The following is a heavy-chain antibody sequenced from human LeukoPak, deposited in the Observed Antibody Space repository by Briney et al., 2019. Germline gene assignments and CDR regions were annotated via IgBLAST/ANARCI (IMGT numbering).Heavy chain of an antibody. V-gene: IGHV3-30*02. CDR1: GFTFSSYS. CDR2: IWFDGIRK. Sequence: GGSLRLSCAASGFTFSSYSMNWVRQAPGKGLEWVAAIWFDGIRKYYTDSVKGRFTISRDNSKNTLYLQMNSLRAEDTAVYYCAKEMKPWMHFDYWGQGTLVTVSS. CDR3: AKEMKPWMHFDY. D-gene: IGHD5-12*01. J-gene: IGHJ4*02.